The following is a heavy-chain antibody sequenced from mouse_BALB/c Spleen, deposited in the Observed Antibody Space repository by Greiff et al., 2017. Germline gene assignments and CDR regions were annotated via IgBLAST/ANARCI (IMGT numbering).Heavy chain of an antibody. CDR1: GYTFSSYW. V-gene: IGHV1-9*01. Sequence: QVQLQQSGPELVKPGASVKISCKATGYTFSSYWIEWVKQRPGHGLEWIGEILPGSGSTNYNEKFKGKATFTADTSSNTAYMQLSSLTSEDSAVYYCARGAGPMDYWGQGTSVTVSS. J-gene: IGHJ4*01. D-gene: IGHD3-3*01. CDR2: ILPGSGST. CDR3: ARGAGPMDY.